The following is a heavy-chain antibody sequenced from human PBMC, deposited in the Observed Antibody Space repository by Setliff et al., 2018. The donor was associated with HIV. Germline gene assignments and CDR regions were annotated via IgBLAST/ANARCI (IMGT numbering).Heavy chain of an antibody. CDR3: ARVVEASWFDT. V-gene: IGHV1-18*01. Sequence: ASVKVSCKVSGYTLSELSMHWVRQAPGQGLEWLGWISAENGNTSYAQKFQGRVIMTTDTSTSTAYMELKSLRSDDSAVYYCARVVEASWFDTWGQGTLVTVSS. CDR2: ISAENGNT. CDR1: GYTLSELS. J-gene: IGHJ5*02.